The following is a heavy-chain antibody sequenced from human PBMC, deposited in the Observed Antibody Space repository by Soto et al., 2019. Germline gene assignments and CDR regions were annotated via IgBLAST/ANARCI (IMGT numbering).Heavy chain of an antibody. CDR1: AYSCTNYG. J-gene: IGHJ6*03. V-gene: IGHV1-18*01. D-gene: IGHD6-13*01. Sequence: QDQLVQSGVEVKKPGASVKVSCRASAYSCTNYGITWVRQAPGQGFEWMGWISAYNGNTNYAQKFQGRVTMTTDASTSTAYLELRSLRSDDTAVYYCARDRGVAPPVAGNTHYYYYMDVWGKGTTVTVSS. CDR3: ARDRGVAPPVAGNTHYYYYMDV. CDR2: ISAYNGNT.